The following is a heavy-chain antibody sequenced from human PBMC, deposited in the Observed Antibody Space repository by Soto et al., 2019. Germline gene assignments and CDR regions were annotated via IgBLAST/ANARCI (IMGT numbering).Heavy chain of an antibody. D-gene: IGHD2-15*01. V-gene: IGHV4-39*01. CDR1: GGSISSSSYY. CDR2: IYYSGST. CDR3: ARGIVVVVAANNWFDP. J-gene: IGHJ5*02. Sequence: PSETLSLTCTVSGGSISSSSYYWGWIRQPPGKGLEWIGSIYYSGSTYYNPSLKSRVTISVDTSKNQFSLKLSSVTAADTAVYYCARGIVVVVAANNWFDPWGQGTLVTVSS.